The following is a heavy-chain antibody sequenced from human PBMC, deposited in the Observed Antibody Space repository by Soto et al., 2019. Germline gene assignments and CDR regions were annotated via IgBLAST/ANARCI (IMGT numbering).Heavy chain of an antibody. V-gene: IGHV4-30-2*01. CDR1: AGSISSGGYS. D-gene: IGHD3-22*01. CDR3: ARGTYYYDSSGYYTPDNFDY. Sequence: SETLSLTCAVSAGSISSGGYSWSWIRQPPGKGLEWIGYIYHSGSTYYNPSLKSRVTISVDRSKNQFSLKLSSVTAADTAMYYCARGTYYYDSSGYYTPDNFDYWGQGTLVTVSS. CDR2: IYHSGST. J-gene: IGHJ4*02.